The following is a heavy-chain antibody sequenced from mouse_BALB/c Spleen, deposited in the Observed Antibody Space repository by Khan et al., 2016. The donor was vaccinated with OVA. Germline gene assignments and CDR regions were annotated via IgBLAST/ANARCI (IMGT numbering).Heavy chain of an antibody. CDR1: GFTFSRFG. V-gene: IGHV5-17*02. CDR2: ISSGSSTI. J-gene: IGHJ2*01. Sequence: EVELVESGGGLVQPGGSRKLSCAASGFTFSRFGMHWVRQAPEKGLEWVAYISSGSSTIYYGDTVKGRFTISRDNPKNTLVLQMTSLRSEDTAMYYCARDSNFDYWGQGTTLTVSS. CDR3: ARDSNFDY.